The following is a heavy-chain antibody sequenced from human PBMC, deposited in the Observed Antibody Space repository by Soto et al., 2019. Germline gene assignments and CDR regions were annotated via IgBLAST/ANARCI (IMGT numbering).Heavy chain of an antibody. CDR3: AKISGGSVTAMRWANWFDP. V-gene: IGHV3-23*01. CDR1: GFTFSTYA. D-gene: IGHD2-2*01. J-gene: IGHJ5*02. Sequence: EVQLLESGGGLVQPGGSLRLSCAASGFTFSTYAMSWVRQAPGQGLEWVSAISGSGGSTYYADSVKGRFTISRDISKNTLYLQMNSQRAEDTAIYYCAKISGGSVTAMRWANWFDPWGQGTLVTVSS. CDR2: ISGSGGST.